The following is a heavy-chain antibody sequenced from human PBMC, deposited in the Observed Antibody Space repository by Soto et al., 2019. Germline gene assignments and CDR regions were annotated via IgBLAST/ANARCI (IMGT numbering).Heavy chain of an antibody. D-gene: IGHD6-19*01. Sequence: ASVKVSCKASGYTFTSYDINWVRQATGQGLEWMGWMNPNSGNTGYAQKFQGRVTMTRNTSISTAYMELSSLESEDTAVYYCAGGYSSGWYGYYYYYGMDVWGQGTTVIVSS. J-gene: IGHJ6*01. CDR2: MNPNSGNT. CDR3: AGGYSSGWYGYYYYYGMDV. V-gene: IGHV1-8*02. CDR1: GYTFTSYD.